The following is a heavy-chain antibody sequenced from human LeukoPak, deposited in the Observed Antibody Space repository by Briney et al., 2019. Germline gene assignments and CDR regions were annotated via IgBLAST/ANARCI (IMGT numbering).Heavy chain of an antibody. V-gene: IGHV2-5*02. D-gene: IGHD3-22*01. CDR1: GFSLSTSGVD. CDR3: AHSISSGRHMDY. CDR2: IYWDDDK. Sequence: SGPTLVKPTQTLTLTCTFSGFSLSTSGVDVGWIRQPPGKALEWLALIYWDDDKRYSPSLKSRLTITKATSKNQVDLTRTNMDPVDTATYYCAHSISSGRHMDYWGQGTLVTVSS. J-gene: IGHJ4*02.